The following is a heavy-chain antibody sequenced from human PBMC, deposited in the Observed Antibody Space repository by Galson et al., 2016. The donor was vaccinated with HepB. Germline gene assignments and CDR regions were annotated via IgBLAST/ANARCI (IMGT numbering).Heavy chain of an antibody. D-gene: IGHD3-16*01. CDR1: GYTFSNFY. CDR2: MNSGGDDF. V-gene: IGHV1-46*01. CDR3: AREGNVFGGAED. Sequence: SVKVSCKASGYTFSNFYIHWVRQAPGQGLEWMGRMNSGGDDFTYAQKFQDRVTLTRDTSTTTVYMELSSLTYDDTAVYYCAREGNVFGGAEDWGQGTLVSVSS. J-gene: IGHJ4*02.